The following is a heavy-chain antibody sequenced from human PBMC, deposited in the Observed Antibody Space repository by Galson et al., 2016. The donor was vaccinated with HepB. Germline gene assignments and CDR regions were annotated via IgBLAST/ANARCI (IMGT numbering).Heavy chain of an antibody. Sequence: LSLTCAVSGGSISSSNWWSWVRQAPGKGLEWIGEIHYRGSTNYNPSLESRVTISRDTSDNHFSLRLSSVTAADTAVYYCARHKFDDRSNYYYTSFDIWGQGTMVTVSS. CDR3: ARHKFDDRSNYYYTSFDI. CDR2: IHYRGST. J-gene: IGHJ3*02. CDR1: GGSISSSNW. V-gene: IGHV4-4*02. D-gene: IGHD3-22*01.